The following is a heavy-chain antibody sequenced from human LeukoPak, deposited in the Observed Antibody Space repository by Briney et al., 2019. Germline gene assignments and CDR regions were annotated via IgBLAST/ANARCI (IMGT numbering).Heavy chain of an antibody. CDR2: INHGGST. V-gene: IGHV4-34*01. Sequence: SETLSLTCAVYGGSFSAYYWSWIRQPPGKGLEWIGEINHGGSTNYNPSLKGRVTISVDTSQNQVSLKLSSVTAADTAVYSCAHSSDYQQHCGQGTLVTVSS. J-gene: IGHJ1*01. D-gene: IGHD3-22*01. CDR3: AHSSDYQQH. CDR1: GGSFSAYY.